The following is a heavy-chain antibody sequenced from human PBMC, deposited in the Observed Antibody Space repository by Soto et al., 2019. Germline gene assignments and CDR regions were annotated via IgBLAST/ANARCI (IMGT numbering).Heavy chain of an antibody. D-gene: IGHD1-26*01. CDR3: ASAEEPYYYYYGMDV. Sequence: GESLKISCKGSGYSFTSYWISWVRQMPGKGLEWMGRIDPSGSYTNYSPSFQGHVTISADKSISTAYLRWSSLKASDTAMYYCASAEEPYYYYYGMDVWGQGTTVTVSS. CDR1: GYSFTSYW. V-gene: IGHV5-10-1*01. CDR2: IDPSGSYT. J-gene: IGHJ6*02.